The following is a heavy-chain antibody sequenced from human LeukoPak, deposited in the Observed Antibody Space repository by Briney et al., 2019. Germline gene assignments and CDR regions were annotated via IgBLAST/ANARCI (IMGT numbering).Heavy chain of an antibody. Sequence: PSETLSLTRTVSGGSISSTTCFWGWIRQPPGKGLEWIGSIYYSGSPYYNPSLKSRVTISVDTSKNQLSLRLSSVTAADTAVYYCARHWSWYVDYWGQGTLVTVSS. CDR3: ARHWSWYVDY. J-gene: IGHJ4*02. D-gene: IGHD6-13*01. CDR1: GGSISSTTCF. V-gene: IGHV4-39*01. CDR2: IYYSGSP.